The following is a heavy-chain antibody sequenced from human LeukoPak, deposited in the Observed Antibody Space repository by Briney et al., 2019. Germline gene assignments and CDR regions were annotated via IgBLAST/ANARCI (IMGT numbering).Heavy chain of an antibody. V-gene: IGHV3-48*02. Sequence: GGSLRLSCAASGFIFSNYGMNWVRQAPGKGLEWVSYISSSSTTIFYADSVKGRFTISRDNAKSSLSLQVDSLRDEDTAVYYCARHSSSWTLDYWGRGTLVTVSS. CDR3: ARHSSSWTLDY. J-gene: IGHJ4*02. D-gene: IGHD6-13*01. CDR2: ISSSSTTI. CDR1: GFIFSNYG.